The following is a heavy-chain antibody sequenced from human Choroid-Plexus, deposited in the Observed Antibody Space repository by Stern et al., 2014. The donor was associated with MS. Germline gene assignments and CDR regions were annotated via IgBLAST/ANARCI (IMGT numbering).Heavy chain of an antibody. J-gene: IGHJ5*02. CDR1: GFTFGSCA. CDR3: AKDRQYLTYFFDH. V-gene: IGHV3-30*18. CDR2: VSYDGSNK. D-gene: IGHD2/OR15-2a*01. Sequence: VQLVESGGGVVQPGRPLRLSCVASGFTFGSCAMYWVRPAPGKGLEGVAGVSYDGSNKYYADSVKGRFTISRDNSQNTLYMQMSSLRPEDTAVYYCAKDRQYLTYFFDHWGQGSLVTVSS.